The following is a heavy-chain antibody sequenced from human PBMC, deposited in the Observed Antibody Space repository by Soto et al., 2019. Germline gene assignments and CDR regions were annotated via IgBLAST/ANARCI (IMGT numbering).Heavy chain of an antibody. D-gene: IGHD3-3*01. V-gene: IGHV3-7*05. CDR1: GFTIRTYW. Sequence: EVQLVESGGGLVQPGGSLRLSCAVSGFTIRTYWMSWVRQAPGKGLEWVANIKQDESEKYYVDSVKGRFTISRDNAKNSLYLQMNSLRDEDTAVYYCARLRYADLERYFYYWGQGTLVTVSS. CDR2: IKQDESEK. CDR3: ARLRYADLERYFYY. J-gene: IGHJ4*02.